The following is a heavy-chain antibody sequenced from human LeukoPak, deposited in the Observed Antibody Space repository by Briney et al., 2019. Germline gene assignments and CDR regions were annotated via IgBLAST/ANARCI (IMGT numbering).Heavy chain of an antibody. Sequence: PGGSLRLSCAASGFTFTNYAMTWVRQALGKGLEWVSGISGSGTNTYYADSVKGRFTISRDNSKKTVHLQMNSLRAEDTAVYYCAKGGRDTGGNWFDPWGQGTLVTVSS. V-gene: IGHV3-23*01. D-gene: IGHD2-8*02. CDR1: GFTFTNYA. J-gene: IGHJ5*02. CDR3: AKGGRDTGGNWFDP. CDR2: ISGSGTNT.